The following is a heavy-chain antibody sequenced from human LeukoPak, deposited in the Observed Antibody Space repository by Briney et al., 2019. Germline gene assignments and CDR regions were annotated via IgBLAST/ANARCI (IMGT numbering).Heavy chain of an antibody. CDR3: AKGGHCSSTDCHDGRMDV. CDR2: ISGSASNT. Sequence: PGGSLRLSCAASGFTFSDYAMSWVRQAPGKGLEWVSVISGSASNTYYADSVKGRFTISRDNSKNTPYLQMSSLRAEDTAVYSCAKGGHCSSTDCHDGRMDVWGKGTTVTVSS. J-gene: IGHJ6*04. D-gene: IGHD2-2*01. CDR1: GFTFSDYA. V-gene: IGHV3-23*01.